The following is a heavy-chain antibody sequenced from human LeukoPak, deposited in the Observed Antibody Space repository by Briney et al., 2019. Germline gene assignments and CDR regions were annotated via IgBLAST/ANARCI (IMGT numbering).Heavy chain of an antibody. J-gene: IGHJ4*02. D-gene: IGHD3-22*01. Sequence: GESLKISCKGSGYSFTSYWIGWVRQMPGKGLEWMGIIYTGDSDTRYSPSFQGQVTISADKSISTAYLQWSSLKASDTAMYYCARLITPRRYYDSTGYYPFDFWGQGTLVTVSS. V-gene: IGHV5-51*01. CDR3: ARLITPRRYYDSTGYYPFDF. CDR2: IYTGDSDT. CDR1: GYSFTSYW.